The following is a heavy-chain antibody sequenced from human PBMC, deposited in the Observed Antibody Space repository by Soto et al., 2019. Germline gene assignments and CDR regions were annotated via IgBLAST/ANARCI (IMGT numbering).Heavy chain of an antibody. D-gene: IGHD3-10*01. CDR2: ISAGGRSI. V-gene: IGHV3-21*06. CDR1: GFSFTSYT. CDR3: ARSTPGNPFDI. Sequence: EVQLVDSGGGLVKPGESLRVSCAASGFSFTSYTMNWVRQTPGKGLEWVASISAGGRSIYYADSLKGRSTVSRDNAKSSLYLQMNSLRAEDTAIYFCARSTPGNPFDIWGQGTMVTVSA. J-gene: IGHJ3*02.